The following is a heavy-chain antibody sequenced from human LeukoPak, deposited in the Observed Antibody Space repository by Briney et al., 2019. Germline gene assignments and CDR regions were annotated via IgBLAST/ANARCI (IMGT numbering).Heavy chain of an antibody. CDR2: ISYDGSDK. V-gene: IGHV3-30*04. D-gene: IGHD6-13*01. Sequence: SCKASGGTFSSNAIHWVRQAPGKGLEWVAVISYDGSDKYYADSVKGRFTISRDNSKNTLYLQMNSLRAEDTAVYYCARDFSSNWYYYFDYWGQGTLVTVSS. J-gene: IGHJ4*02. CDR1: GGTFSSNA. CDR3: ARDFSSNWYYYFDY.